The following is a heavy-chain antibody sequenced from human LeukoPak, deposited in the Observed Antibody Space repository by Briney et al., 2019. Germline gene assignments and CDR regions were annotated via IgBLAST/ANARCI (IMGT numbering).Heavy chain of an antibody. D-gene: IGHD1-26*01. CDR2: IKQDGSEK. CDR1: GFTFSSYA. V-gene: IGHV3-7*01. J-gene: IGHJ4*02. CDR3: ARDGGGNYYPRFDY. Sequence: PGGSLRLSRAASGFTFSSYAMHWVRQAPGKGLEWVANIKQDGSEKYYVDSVKGRFTISRDNAKNSLYLQMNSLRAEDTAVYYCARDGGGNYYPRFDYWGQGTLVTVSS.